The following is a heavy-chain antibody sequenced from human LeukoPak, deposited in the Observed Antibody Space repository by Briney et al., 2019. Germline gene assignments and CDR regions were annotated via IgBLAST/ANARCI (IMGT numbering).Heavy chain of an antibody. CDR1: GFTFSSYG. Sequence: PGGSLRLSCAASGFTFSSYGMHWVRQAPGKGLEWVAVIWNDGSNKYYADSVKGRFTISRDNSKNTLYLQMNSLRAEDTAVYYCANPNYYDSSGQYYFDYWGQGTLVTVSS. CDR2: IWNDGSNK. CDR3: ANPNYYDSSGQYYFDY. J-gene: IGHJ4*02. V-gene: IGHV3-33*06. D-gene: IGHD3-22*01.